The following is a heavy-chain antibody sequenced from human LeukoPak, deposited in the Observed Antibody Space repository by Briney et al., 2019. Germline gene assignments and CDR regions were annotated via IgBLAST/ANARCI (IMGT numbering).Heavy chain of an antibody. CDR2: VDPEDGET. J-gene: IGHJ4*02. Sequence: ASVKISCKVSGYTFTDYYMHWVQQAPGKRLEWMGLVDPEDGETIYAEKFQGRVTITADTSTDTAYMKLSSLRSEDTAVYYCATGRTTGTTFYDYWGQGTLVTVSS. CDR3: ATGRTTGTTFYDY. V-gene: IGHV1-69-2*01. D-gene: IGHD1-1*01. CDR1: GYTFTDYY.